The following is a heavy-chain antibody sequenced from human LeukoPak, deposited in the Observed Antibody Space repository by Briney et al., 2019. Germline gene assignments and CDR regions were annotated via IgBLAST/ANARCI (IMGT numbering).Heavy chain of an antibody. J-gene: IGHJ4*02. CDR1: GFTVSSNY. Sequence: PGGSLRLSCAASGFTVSSNYMSWVRQAPGKGLEWVSVIYSGGSTYYADSVKGRLTISRDNSKNTLYLQMSSLRAEDTAVYYCARARRYSSGWSRIFDYWGQGTLVTVSS. CDR2: IYSGGST. CDR3: ARARRYSSGWSRIFDY. V-gene: IGHV3-53*01. D-gene: IGHD6-19*01.